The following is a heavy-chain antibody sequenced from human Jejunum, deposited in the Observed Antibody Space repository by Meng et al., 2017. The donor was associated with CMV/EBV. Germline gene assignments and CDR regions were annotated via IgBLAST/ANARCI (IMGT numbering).Heavy chain of an antibody. CDR3: ARGFSNGYLPFDY. J-gene: IGHJ4*02. CDR2: IIAVLKTP. D-gene: IGHD3-22*01. Sequence: QGRLVPVGEEVKKPGFSVKVPCTSAGGVFNNSARNWGRQAPGQGLEWMGGIIAVLKTPTYAQKFRGRLTITADESTGTTYMDHTSLTSEDTAVYYCARGFSNGYLPFDYWGQGTLVTVSS. V-gene: IGHV1-69*01. CDR1: GGVFNNSA.